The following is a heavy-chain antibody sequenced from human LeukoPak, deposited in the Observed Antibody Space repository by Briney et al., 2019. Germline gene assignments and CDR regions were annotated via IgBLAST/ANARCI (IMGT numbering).Heavy chain of an antibody. CDR2: INPSGGST. V-gene: IGHV1-46*01. J-gene: IGHJ4*02. CDR3: ARGAPDDYGGNPPPARFYY. D-gene: IGHD4-23*01. CDR1: GYTFTSYY. Sequence: ASVKVSCKASGYTFTSYYMHWVRQAPGQGLEWMGIINPSGGSTSYAQKFQGRVTMTRDTSTSTVYMELSSLRSEDTAVYYCARGAPDDYGGNPPPARFYYCGQGTLVTVSS.